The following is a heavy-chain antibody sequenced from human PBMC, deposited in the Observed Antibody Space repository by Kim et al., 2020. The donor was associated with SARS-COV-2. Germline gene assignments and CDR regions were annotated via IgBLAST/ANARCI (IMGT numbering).Heavy chain of an antibody. CDR3: ARWLEGGLYFYYGMDW. D-gene: IGHD2-15*01. CDR1: GFTFTNYD. J-gene: IGHJ6*02. V-gene: IGHV1-8*01. CDR2: MNPVIGNS. Sequence: ASVKVSCKASGFTFTNYDINWVRQAPGQGLEWMGWMNPVIGNSDFAQKFQGRVTATRDTSISTAYLELSSLRSEDTAVYYCARWLEGGLYFYYGMDWWRQGATVTVS.